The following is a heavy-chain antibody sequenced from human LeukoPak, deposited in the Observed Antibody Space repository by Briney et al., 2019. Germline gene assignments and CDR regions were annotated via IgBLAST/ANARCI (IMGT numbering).Heavy chain of an antibody. Sequence: GASVKVSFKASGYTFNNYNIHWLRQAPGQGREWMGIVNPGGDSTNYAQDFQGRLTLTGDTSTSTVYMELSSLRSEDTAVYYCARVRDGYNDAYDIWGQGTMVTVTS. D-gene: IGHD5-24*01. CDR3: ARVRDGYNDAYDI. CDR1: GYTFNNYN. V-gene: IGHV1-46*02. CDR2: VNPGGDST. J-gene: IGHJ3*02.